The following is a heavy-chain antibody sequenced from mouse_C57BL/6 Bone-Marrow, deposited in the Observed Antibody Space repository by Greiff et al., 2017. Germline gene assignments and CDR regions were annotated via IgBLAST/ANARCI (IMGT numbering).Heavy chain of an antibody. CDR3: ARRTGTGGAWFAY. Sequence: EVKLVESGGGLVKPGGSLKLSCAASGFTFSDYGMHWVRQAPEKGLEWVAYISSGSSTIYYADTVKGRFTISRDNAKNTLFLQMTSRRSEDTAMYYCARRTGTGGAWFAYWGQGTLVTVSA. J-gene: IGHJ3*01. V-gene: IGHV5-17*01. CDR2: ISSGSSTI. CDR1: GFTFSDYG. D-gene: IGHD4-1*01.